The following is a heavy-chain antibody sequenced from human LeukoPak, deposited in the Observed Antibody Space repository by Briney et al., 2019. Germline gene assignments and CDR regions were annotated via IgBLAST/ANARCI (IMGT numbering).Heavy chain of an antibody. CDR2: IRSKAYGGTT. D-gene: IGHD3-22*01. CDR3: TRDYYDSSGYYDYAFDI. Sequence: PGGSLRLSCTASGFTFGDYAMSWFRQAPGKGLEWVGFIRSKAYGGTTEYAASVKGRFTISRDDSKSISYLQMNSLKTEDTAVYYCTRDYYDSSGYYDYAFDIWGQGTMVTVSS. V-gene: IGHV3-49*03. CDR1: GFTFGDYA. J-gene: IGHJ3*02.